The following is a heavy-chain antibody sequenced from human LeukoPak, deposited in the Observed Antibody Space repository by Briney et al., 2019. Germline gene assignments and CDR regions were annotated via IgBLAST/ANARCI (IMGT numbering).Heavy chain of an antibody. D-gene: IGHD7-27*01. CDR1: GYSISSGYY. CDR2: IYHSGST. J-gene: IGHJ4*02. V-gene: IGHV4-38-2*02. CDR3: ARVLWGSFDY. Sequence: SETLSLTCTVSGYSISSGYYWGWIRQPPGKGLEWIGSIYHSGSTYYNPSLKSRVTISVDTSKNQFSLKLSSVTAADTAVYYCARVLWGSFDYWGQGTLVTVSS.